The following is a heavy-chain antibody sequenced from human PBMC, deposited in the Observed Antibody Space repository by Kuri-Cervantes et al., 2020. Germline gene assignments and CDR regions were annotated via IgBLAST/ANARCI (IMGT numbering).Heavy chain of an antibody. CDR3: AKYSSGSRSATDY. CDR1: GFTFSSYA. D-gene: IGHD6-19*01. CDR2: ISNDGSNK. Sequence: GGSLRLSCAASGFTFSSYAMHWVRQAPGKGLEWVAVISNDGSNKYYADSVKGRFTISRDNSKNTLYLQMNSLRAEDTAVYYCAKYSSGSRSATDYWGQGTLVTVSS. V-gene: IGHV3-30*07. J-gene: IGHJ4*02.